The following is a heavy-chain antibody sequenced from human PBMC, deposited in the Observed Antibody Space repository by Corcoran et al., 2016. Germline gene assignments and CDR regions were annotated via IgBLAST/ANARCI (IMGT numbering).Heavy chain of an antibody. CDR3: ARLSYDYVWGSYRLLGVFDY. Sequence: QVQLQQWGAGLLKPSETLSLTCAVYGGSFSGYYWSWIRQPPGKGLEWIGEINHSGSTNYNPSLKSRVTISVDTSKNQFYLKLSSVTAADTAVYYCARLSYDYVWGSYRLLGVFDYWGQGTLVTVSS. CDR2: INHSGST. V-gene: IGHV4-34*01. J-gene: IGHJ4*02. D-gene: IGHD3-16*02. CDR1: GGSFSGYY.